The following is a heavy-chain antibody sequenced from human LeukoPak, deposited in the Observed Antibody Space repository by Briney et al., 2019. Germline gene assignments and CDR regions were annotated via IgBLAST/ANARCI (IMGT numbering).Heavy chain of an antibody. Sequence: GGSLRLSCAASGFTFDDYTMHWVRQAPGKGLEWVSGISWNSGSIGYADSVKGRFTISRDNAKNSLYLQMNSLRAEDTALYYCAEEGYGNQFVYWGQGTLVTVSS. CDR2: ISWNSGSI. V-gene: IGHV3-9*01. CDR1: GFTFDDYT. J-gene: IGHJ4*02. CDR3: AEEGYGNQFVY. D-gene: IGHD4-17*01.